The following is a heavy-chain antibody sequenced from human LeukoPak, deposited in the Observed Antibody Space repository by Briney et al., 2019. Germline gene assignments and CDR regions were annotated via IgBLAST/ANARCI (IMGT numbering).Heavy chain of an antibody. Sequence: TSETLSLTCTVSGGSISSYYWSWIRQPAGKGLEWIGRIYTSGSTNYNPSLKSRVTMSVDTSKNQFSLKLSSVTAADTAVYYCARVIPSWYCSGGSCYSSPWFDPWGQGTLVTVSS. CDR1: GGSISSYY. J-gene: IGHJ5*02. D-gene: IGHD2-15*01. CDR3: ARVIPSWYCSGGSCYSSPWFDP. CDR2: IYTSGST. V-gene: IGHV4-4*07.